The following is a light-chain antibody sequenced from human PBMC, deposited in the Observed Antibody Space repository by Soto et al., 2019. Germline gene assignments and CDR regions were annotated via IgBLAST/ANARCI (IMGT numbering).Light chain of an antibody. CDR3: SSYTSSSTPVV. J-gene: IGLJ2*01. Sequence: QSALTQPASVSGSPGQSITISCTGTSSDVGGYNYVSWYQQHPGKAPKLMIYEVSNRPSGVFNRFSGSKSGNTASLTIPGLQAEDEADYYCSSYTSSSTPVVFGGGTKLTVL. V-gene: IGLV2-14*01. CDR2: EVS. CDR1: SSDVGGYNY.